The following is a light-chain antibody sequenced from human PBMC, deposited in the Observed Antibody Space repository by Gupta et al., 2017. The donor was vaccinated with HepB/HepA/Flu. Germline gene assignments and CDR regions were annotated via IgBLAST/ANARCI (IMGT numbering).Light chain of an antibody. CDR3: QAWDGSAAV. CDR1: KLEDKY. J-gene: IGLJ1*01. Sequence: SYDLSQPPSVSVSPGQTVSISCSGDKLEDKYVSWYQQRPGQSPVLVIFKDIKRPSEITERFSGSNSGNTATLTISGAQALDEADYFCQAWDGSAAVFGAGTKVTVL. CDR2: KDI. V-gene: IGLV3-1*01.